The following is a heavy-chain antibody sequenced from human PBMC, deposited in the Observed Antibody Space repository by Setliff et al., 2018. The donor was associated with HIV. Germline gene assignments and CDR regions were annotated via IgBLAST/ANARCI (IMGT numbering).Heavy chain of an antibody. V-gene: IGHV4-34*01. CDR2: INHSGST. CDR3: ARDKVTDDAFDI. Sequence: PSETLSLTCTVSGGSISSYYWSWIRQPPGKGLEWIGEINHSGSTNYNPSPKSRATISVDTSKNQFSLKLSSVTAADTAVYYCARDKVTDDAFDIWGQGTMVTVSS. D-gene: IGHD4-4*01. CDR1: GGSISSYY. J-gene: IGHJ3*02.